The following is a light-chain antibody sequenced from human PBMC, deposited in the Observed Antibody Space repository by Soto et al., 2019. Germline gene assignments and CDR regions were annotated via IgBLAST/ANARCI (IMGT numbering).Light chain of an antibody. J-gene: IGLJ1*01. CDR3: ATWDDSLKV. CDR1: SSNIGSRY. V-gene: IGLV1-47*01. Sequence: QSVLTQPPSASGTPGQGVTISCSGSSSNIGSRYVYWYQQLPGTAPKLLIYRNNQRPSGVPDRFSGSKSGTSASLAISGRRSEDEADYYCATWDDSLKVLGTGTKVTVL. CDR2: RNN.